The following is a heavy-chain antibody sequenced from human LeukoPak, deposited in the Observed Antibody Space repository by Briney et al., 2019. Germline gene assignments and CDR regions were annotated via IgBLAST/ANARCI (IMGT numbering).Heavy chain of an antibody. CDR2: TSDSGGST. CDR1: GFTFSSYA. V-gene: IGHV3-23*01. Sequence: PGGSLRLTCAASGFTFSSYAMSWVRQAPGKGLEWISATSDSGGSTYYADSVKGRFTISRDNSKNTLYLQMNSLRAEDTAVYYCAKNCDYFWGSYRHNYFDYWGQGTLVTVSS. J-gene: IGHJ4*02. CDR3: AKNCDYFWGSYRHNYFDY. D-gene: IGHD3-16*02.